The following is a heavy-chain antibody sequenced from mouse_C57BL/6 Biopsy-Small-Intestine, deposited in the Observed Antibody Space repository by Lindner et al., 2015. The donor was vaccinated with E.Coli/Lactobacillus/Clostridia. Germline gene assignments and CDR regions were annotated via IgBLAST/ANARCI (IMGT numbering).Heavy chain of an antibody. CDR1: GYSFTGYY. CDR3: ARKDYYYYDGSYEYFDY. J-gene: IGHJ2*01. V-gene: IGHV1-42*01. Sequence: VQLQESGPELVKPGASVKISCKASGYSFTGYYMHWVKQSPEKSLEWIGEINPSTGGTTYNQKFKAKATLTVDKSFSTAYMQLKSLTSEDSAVYYCARKDYYYYDGSYEYFDYWGQGTTLTVSS. D-gene: IGHD1-1*01. CDR2: INPSTGGT.